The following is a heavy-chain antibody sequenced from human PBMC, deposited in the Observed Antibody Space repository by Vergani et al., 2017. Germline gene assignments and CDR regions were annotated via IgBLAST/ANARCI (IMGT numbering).Heavy chain of an antibody. D-gene: IGHD2-15*01. CDR3: ARDFGGEWYFDL. Sequence: VLLQEPGPGLVKPSETLSLKCSVSGASIDSFYWGWLRQSPGKGLEWIGYVFRYGNVNYNPSFNFRVAIDTSNNQLSLRLSSVTAADTAVYYCARDFGGEWYFDLWGRGTFVTVSS. V-gene: IGHV4-59*01. CDR1: GASIDSFY. J-gene: IGHJ2*01. CDR2: VFRYGNV.